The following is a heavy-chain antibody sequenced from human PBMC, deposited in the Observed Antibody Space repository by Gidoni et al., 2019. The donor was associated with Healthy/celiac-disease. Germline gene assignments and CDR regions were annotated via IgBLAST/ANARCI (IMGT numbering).Heavy chain of an antibody. CDR1: GFTFSSYG. CDR2: IWYDGSNK. D-gene: IGHD1-1*01. V-gene: IGHV3-33*01. Sequence: QVQLVESGGGVVQPGRSLRLSCAASGFTFSSYGMHWVRQAPGKGLEWVAVIWYDGSNKYYADSVKGRFTISRDNSKNTLYLQMNSLRAEDTAVYYCASLNWNDESNWFDPWGQGTLVTVSS. CDR3: ASLNWNDESNWFDP. J-gene: IGHJ5*02.